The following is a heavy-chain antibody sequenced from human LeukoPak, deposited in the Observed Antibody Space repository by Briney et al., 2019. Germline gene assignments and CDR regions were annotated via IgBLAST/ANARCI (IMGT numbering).Heavy chain of an antibody. CDR1: GYTFTGYY. D-gene: IGHD3-3*01. Sequence: ASVKVSCKASGYTFTGYYMHWVRQAPGQGLEWMGGIIPIFGTANYAQKFQGRVTITADESTSTAYMELSSLRSEDTAVYYCARDLRFYAFDIWGQGTMVTVSS. CDR2: IIPIFGTA. J-gene: IGHJ3*02. V-gene: IGHV1-69*13. CDR3: ARDLRFYAFDI.